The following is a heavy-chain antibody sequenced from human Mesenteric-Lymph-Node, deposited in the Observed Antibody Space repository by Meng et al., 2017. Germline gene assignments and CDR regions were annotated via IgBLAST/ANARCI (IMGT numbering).Heavy chain of an antibody. V-gene: IGHV1-69*10. CDR2: IIPILGIA. CDR1: GGTFSSYA. Sequence: QVQLVQSGAEVKKPGSSVKVSCTASGGTFSSYAISWVRQAPGQGLEWMGGIIPILGIANYAQKFQGRVTITADKSTSTAYMELSSLRSEDTAVYYCATATYYYDSSGYNSQFDYWGQGTLVTVSS. CDR3: ATATYYYDSSGYNSQFDY. J-gene: IGHJ4*02. D-gene: IGHD3-22*01.